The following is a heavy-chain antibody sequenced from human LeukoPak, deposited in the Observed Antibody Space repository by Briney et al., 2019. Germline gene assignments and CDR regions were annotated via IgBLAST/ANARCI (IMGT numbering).Heavy chain of an antibody. V-gene: IGHV3-9*03. CDR2: ISWNSGSI. Sequence: PGGSLRLSCAASGFTFSSYAMHWVRQAPGKGLEWVSGISWNSGSIGYADSVKGRFTISRDNAKNSLYLQMNSLRAEDMALYYCAKDFAVAGTGAFDIWGQGTMVTVSS. J-gene: IGHJ3*02. D-gene: IGHD6-19*01. CDR1: GFTFSSYA. CDR3: AKDFAVAGTGAFDI.